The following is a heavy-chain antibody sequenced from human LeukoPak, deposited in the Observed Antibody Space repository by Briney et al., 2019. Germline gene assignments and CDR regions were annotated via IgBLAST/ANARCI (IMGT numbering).Heavy chain of an antibody. Sequence: GGSLRLSCAASGFVLSVSGMHWVRQAPGKGLEWVAFIRYDGGDKYYADSMKGRFTISRDISRNTVYLQASSLRTEDTAVYYCAAARLTAAGLFDYWGQGTLVTVSS. J-gene: IGHJ4*02. CDR2: IRYDGGDK. D-gene: IGHD6-13*01. CDR1: GFVLSVSG. V-gene: IGHV3-30*02. CDR3: AAARLTAAGLFDY.